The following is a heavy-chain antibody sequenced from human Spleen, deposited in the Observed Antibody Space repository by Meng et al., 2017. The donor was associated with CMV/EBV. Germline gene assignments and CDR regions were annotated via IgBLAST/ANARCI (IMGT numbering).Heavy chain of an antibody. Sequence: ASGCTLSDKYMSWIRQAPGKGLEWVSHISGSGITIYYVDSVEGRFSISRDNAKNSLYLQMNSLRADDTAVYYCSRGSSSSSYYFQQWGQGTLVTVSS. CDR1: GCTLSDKY. D-gene: IGHD2-2*01. CDR3: SRGSSSSSYYFQQ. V-gene: IGHV3-11*01. CDR2: ISGSGITI. J-gene: IGHJ1*01.